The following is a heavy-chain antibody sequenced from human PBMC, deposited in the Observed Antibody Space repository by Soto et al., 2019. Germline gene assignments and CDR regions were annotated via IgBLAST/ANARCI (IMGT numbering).Heavy chain of an antibody. CDR2: ISSSSSYI. V-gene: IGHV3-21*01. Sequence: GGSLRLSCAASGFTFSSYSMNWVRQSPGKGLEWVSSISSSSSYIYYADSVKGRFTISRDNAKNSLYLQMNSLRAEDTAVYYCAREGYYDFWSGNREAYYYYGMDVWGQGTTVTVSS. J-gene: IGHJ6*02. D-gene: IGHD3-3*01. CDR1: GFTFSSYS. CDR3: AREGYYDFWSGNREAYYYYGMDV.